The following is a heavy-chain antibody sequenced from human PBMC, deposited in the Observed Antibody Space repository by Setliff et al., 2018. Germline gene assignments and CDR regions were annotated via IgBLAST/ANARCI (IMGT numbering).Heavy chain of an antibody. V-gene: IGHV1-18*01. CDR3: ARDSPEMVAPPAAHCFDP. J-gene: IGHJ5*02. D-gene: IGHD2-15*01. CDR2: ISPYNGDT. Sequence: GASVKVSCKASGYIFNTFGISWVRRAPGQGLEWIGWISPYNGDTKYAQKLQDRVTMTIDTSTSTAYVEVRSLRSDDTAVYYCARDSPEMVAPPAAHCFDPWGQGTLVTVSS. CDR1: GYIFNTFG.